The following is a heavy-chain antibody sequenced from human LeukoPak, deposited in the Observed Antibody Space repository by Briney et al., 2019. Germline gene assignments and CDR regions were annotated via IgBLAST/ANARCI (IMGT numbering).Heavy chain of an antibody. CDR3: ARGFPLDYDYVWGSYRPYYFDY. CDR1: GGTFSSYA. Sequence: GSSVKVSCKASGGTFSSYAISWVRQAPGQGLEWMGWISAYNGNTNYAQKLQGRVTMTTDTSTSTAYMEVRSLRSDDTAVYYCARGFPLDYDYVWGSYRPYYFDYWGQGTLVTVSS. D-gene: IGHD3-16*02. CDR2: ISAYNGNT. V-gene: IGHV1-18*01. J-gene: IGHJ4*02.